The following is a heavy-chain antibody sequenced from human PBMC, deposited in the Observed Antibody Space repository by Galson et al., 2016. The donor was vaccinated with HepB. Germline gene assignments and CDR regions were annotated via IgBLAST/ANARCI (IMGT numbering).Heavy chain of an antibody. D-gene: IGHD3-16*02. CDR2: ISSGGSYT. CDR3: ARHRFTGHSKRYYFDF. Sequence: SLRLSCAASGLNFGDYYVSWIRRSPGKGLEWVSYISSGGSYTDYADSVKGRFTISRDNAQNSLYLQMSSLRVEDTAVYYCARHRFTGHSKRYYFDFWGQGTLVTVSS. J-gene: IGHJ4*02. V-gene: IGHV3-11*06. CDR1: GLNFGDYY.